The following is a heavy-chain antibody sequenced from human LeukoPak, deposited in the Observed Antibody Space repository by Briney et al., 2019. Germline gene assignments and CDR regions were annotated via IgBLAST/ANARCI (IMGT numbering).Heavy chain of an antibody. J-gene: IGHJ4*02. CDR2: IIPIFGTA. V-gene: IGHV1-69*13. CDR1: GYTFTGYY. CDR3: ARGIAVAGTGYFDY. D-gene: IGHD6-19*01. Sequence: SVKVSCKASGYTFTGYYMHWVRQAPGQGLEWMGGIIPIFGTANYAQKFQGRVTITADESTSTAYMELSSLRSEDTAVYYCARGIAVAGTGYFDYWGQGTLVTVSS.